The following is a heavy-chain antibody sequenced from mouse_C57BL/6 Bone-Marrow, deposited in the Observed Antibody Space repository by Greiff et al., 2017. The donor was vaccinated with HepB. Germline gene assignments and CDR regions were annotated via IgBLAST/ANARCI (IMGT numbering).Heavy chain of an antibody. Sequence: EVMLVESGGGLVKPGGSLKLSCAASGFTFSSYTMSWVRQTPEKRLEWVATISGGGGNTYYPDSVKGRFTISRDNAKNTLYLQMSSLRSEDTALYYCARRRGYGYDDYWCQGTTLTVSS. CDR1: GFTFSSYT. D-gene: IGHD2-2*01. J-gene: IGHJ2*01. CDR3: ARRRGYGYDDY. V-gene: IGHV5-9*01. CDR2: ISGGGGNT.